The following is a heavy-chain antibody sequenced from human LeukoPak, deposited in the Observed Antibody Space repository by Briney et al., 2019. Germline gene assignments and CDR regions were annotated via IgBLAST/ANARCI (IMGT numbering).Heavy chain of an antibody. V-gene: IGHV4-4*07. D-gene: IGHD3-22*01. CDR3: ARDDDGRGYPDY. Sequence: PSETLSLTCVVSGASISAYYWYWIRQPAGKGLEWIGRIYISWPTNYNPSLKSRVTMSLDTSKNQLSLKLRSVTAADTAVYYCARDDDGRGYPDYWGQGTLVTVSP. CDR2: IYISWPT. CDR1: GASISAYY. J-gene: IGHJ4*02.